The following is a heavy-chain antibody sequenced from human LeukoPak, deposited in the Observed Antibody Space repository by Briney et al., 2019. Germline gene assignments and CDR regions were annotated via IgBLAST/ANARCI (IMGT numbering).Heavy chain of an antibody. CDR1: GGSISSGSYY. J-gene: IGHJ6*03. Sequence: PSETLSLTCTVSGGSISSGSYYWSWIRQPAGKGLEWIGRIYTSGSTNYNPSLKSRVTISVDTSKNQFSLKLSSVTAADTAVYYCARERDILTGYNYYYYYMDVWGKGTTVTISS. V-gene: IGHV4-61*02. D-gene: IGHD3-9*01. CDR2: IYTSGST. CDR3: ARERDILTGYNYYYYYMDV.